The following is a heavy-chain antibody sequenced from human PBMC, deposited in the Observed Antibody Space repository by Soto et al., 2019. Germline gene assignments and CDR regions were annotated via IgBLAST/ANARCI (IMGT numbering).Heavy chain of an antibody. CDR3: VKSGLLGTWFPHYFDY. CDR2: ISGRGDRT. J-gene: IGHJ4*02. CDR1: RFTFSSYD. V-gene: IGHV3-23*01. D-gene: IGHD1-26*01. Sequence: GGSLRLSCATSRFTFSSYDMSWVRQAPGKGLEWVSSISGRGDRTDYADSVKGRFTISRDNSQNTLYLHMTYVRVEDTALYYCVKSGLLGTWFPHYFDYWGQGTLVTVSS.